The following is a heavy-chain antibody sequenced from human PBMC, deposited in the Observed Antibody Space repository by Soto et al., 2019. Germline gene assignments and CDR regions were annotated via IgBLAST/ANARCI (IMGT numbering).Heavy chain of an antibody. CDR2: IYSGGST. CDR3: ARDRVESGYPEYFQH. D-gene: IGHD3-22*01. CDR1: GFTVSSNY. Sequence: EVQLVESGGGLIQPGGSLRLSCAASGFTVSSNYMSWVRQAPGKGLEWVSVIYSGGSTYYADSVKGRFTISRDNSKNTMYLQRNSLRAEDTAVYYCARDRVESGYPEYFQHWGKGTLVTVSS. V-gene: IGHV3-53*01. J-gene: IGHJ1*01.